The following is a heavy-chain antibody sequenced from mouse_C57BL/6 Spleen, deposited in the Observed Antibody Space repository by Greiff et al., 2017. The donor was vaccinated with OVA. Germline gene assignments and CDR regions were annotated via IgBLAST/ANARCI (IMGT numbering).Heavy chain of an antibody. J-gene: IGHJ2*01. V-gene: IGHV3-6*01. CDR3: AREGAAQATFDY. CDR1: GYSITSGYY. Sequence: ESGPGLVKPSQSLSLTCSVTGYSITSGYYWHWIRQFPGNKLEWMGYISYDGSNNYNPSLKNRISITRDTSKNQFFLKLNSVTTEDTATYYCAREGAAQATFDYWGQGTTLTVSS. D-gene: IGHD3-2*02. CDR2: ISYDGSN.